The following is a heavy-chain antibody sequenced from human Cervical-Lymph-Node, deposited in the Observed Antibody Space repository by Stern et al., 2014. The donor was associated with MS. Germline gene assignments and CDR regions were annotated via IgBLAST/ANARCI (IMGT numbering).Heavy chain of an antibody. CDR1: GGSISSDSYY. CDR3: ARNYEL. Sequence: QVQLQESGPGLVKPSQTLSLTCTVSGGSISSDSYYWSWIRQPAGKGLEWIGRIYTSGSPNYTPSLKSRVTISVDTPKNQFPLKLSSVTAADTAVYYCARNYELWGRGTLVTVSS. V-gene: IGHV4-61*02. CDR2: IYTSGSP. J-gene: IGHJ2*01.